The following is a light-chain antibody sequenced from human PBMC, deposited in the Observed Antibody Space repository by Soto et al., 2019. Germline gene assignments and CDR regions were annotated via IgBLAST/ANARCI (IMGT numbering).Light chain of an antibody. V-gene: IGKV1-39*01. CDR1: QSISNS. CDR3: QYTFRPPYT. CDR2: VAS. Sequence: DIQMTQSLSSLSASAGDTVTITGRASQSISNSLSWYQQKPGKAPKFLIYVASTLQRGVPSRFSGSGSGTDFTTTISSLPPEDDATYCCQYTFRPPYTFGQGTKLEIK. J-gene: IGKJ2*01.